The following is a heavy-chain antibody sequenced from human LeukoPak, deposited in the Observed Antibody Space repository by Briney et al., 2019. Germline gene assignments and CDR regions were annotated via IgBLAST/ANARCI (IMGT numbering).Heavy chain of an antibody. J-gene: IGHJ4*02. CDR2: IYSGGDT. Sequence: GGSLRLSCVASGITVSSNYMTWVRQAPGKGLEWLSVIYSGGDTYYADSVQGRFTISRDNSRNTLYLQMNFLRADDTAVYYCARRSGEGYFDYWGQGALVTVYS. D-gene: IGHD1-26*01. CDR3: ARRSGEGYFDY. V-gene: IGHV3-66*01. CDR1: GITVSSNY.